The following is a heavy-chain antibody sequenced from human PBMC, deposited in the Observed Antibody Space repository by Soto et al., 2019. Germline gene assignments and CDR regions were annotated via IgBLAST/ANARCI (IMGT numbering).Heavy chain of an antibody. CDR2: IIPIFGTA. Sequence: ASVKVSCKASGGTFSIYAISWVRQAPGQGLEWMGGIIPIFGTANYAQKFQGRVTITADESTSTAYMELSSLRSEDTAVYYCARDRDDFWSGYFYSYWGQGTLVTVSS. D-gene: IGHD3-3*01. J-gene: IGHJ4*02. CDR1: GGTFSIYA. V-gene: IGHV1-69*13. CDR3: ARDRDDFWSGYFYSY.